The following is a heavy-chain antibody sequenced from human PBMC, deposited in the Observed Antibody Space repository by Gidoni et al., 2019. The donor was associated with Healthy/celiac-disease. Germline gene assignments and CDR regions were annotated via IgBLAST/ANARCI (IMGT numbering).Heavy chain of an antibody. CDR3: TRQGVTGREDN. V-gene: IGHV3-73*01. J-gene: IGHJ4*02. CDR2: IRSKANSYAT. D-gene: IGHD1-26*01. Sequence: EVQLVESGGGLVQPGGSLKLSCAASGFTFSGSAMHWVRQASGKGLEWVGRIRSKANSYATAYAASVKGRFTISRDDSKNTAYLQMNSLKTEDTAVYYCTRQGVTGREDNWGQGTLVTVSS. CDR1: GFTFSGSA.